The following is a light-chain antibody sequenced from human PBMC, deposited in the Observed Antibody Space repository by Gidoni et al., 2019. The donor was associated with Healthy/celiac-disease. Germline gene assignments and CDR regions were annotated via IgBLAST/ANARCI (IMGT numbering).Light chain of an antibody. CDR2: DAS. CDR1: QSISSW. V-gene: IGKV1-5*01. CDR3: QEYNSYST. Sequence: DIHMIQSPSTLSASVGDRVTITCRASQSISSWLAWYQQKPGKPPKLLIYDASSLESGVPSRFSGSGSGTEFTLTISGLQPDDFATYYCQEYNSYSTFGGGTKVEIK. J-gene: IGKJ4*01.